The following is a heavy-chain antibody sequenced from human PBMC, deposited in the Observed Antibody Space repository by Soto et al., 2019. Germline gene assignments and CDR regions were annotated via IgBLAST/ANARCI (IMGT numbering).Heavy chain of an antibody. Sequence: SETLSLTCSVSGGSVNNKTYYWSWIRQPPGKRLEWIGYVYYSGTTNYNPSLKSRVTISINMSKNQFSLRLSSVTAADTALYYCARTTAVPNTLRSRYFFDFWGQGTLVTVSS. V-gene: IGHV4-61*01. CDR3: ARTTAVPNTLRSRYFFDF. CDR2: VYYSGTT. CDR1: GGSVNNKTYY. D-gene: IGHD3-9*01. J-gene: IGHJ4*02.